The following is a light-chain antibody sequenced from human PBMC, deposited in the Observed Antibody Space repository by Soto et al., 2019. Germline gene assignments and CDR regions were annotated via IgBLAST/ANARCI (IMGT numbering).Light chain of an antibody. V-gene: IGKV3-20*01. Sequence: EIVLTQSPGTLSLSPGERATLSCRASQSVSSSHLAWYQQKPGQAPRLFMYGASNRATGIPDRFSGSGSGKDFTLSISRLEPKDFAVYYCQHYGNSPRTFGQGTKLEIK. J-gene: IGKJ2*01. CDR2: GAS. CDR3: QHYGNSPRT. CDR1: QSVSSSH.